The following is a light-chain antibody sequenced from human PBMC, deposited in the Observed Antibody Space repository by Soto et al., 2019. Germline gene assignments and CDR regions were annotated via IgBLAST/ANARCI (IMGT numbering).Light chain of an antibody. CDR3: QQFRSSPLT. J-gene: IGKJ4*01. CDR2: GAS. V-gene: IGKV3-20*01. Sequence: EIVLTQSPGTLSLSLGERATLSCRASQSISINYLAWYQQKPGQAPRLLIYGASSRASGIPDRFSGSGSGTDFTLTISRVEPEDFAVYYCQQFRSSPLTFSGGTKVDIK. CDR1: QSISINY.